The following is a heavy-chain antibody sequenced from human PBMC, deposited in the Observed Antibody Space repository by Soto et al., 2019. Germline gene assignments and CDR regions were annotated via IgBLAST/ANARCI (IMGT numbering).Heavy chain of an antibody. Sequence: SETLSLTCAVYGGSFSGYYWSWIRQPPGKGLEWIGEINHSGSTNYNPSLKSRVTISVDTSKNQFSLKLSSVTAADTAVYYRARYRGYYYVACFEPWGQGTLVPGSS. V-gene: IGHV4-34*01. CDR2: INHSGST. J-gene: IGHJ5*02. CDR1: GGSFSGYY. D-gene: IGHD3-22*01. CDR3: ARYRGYYYVACFEP.